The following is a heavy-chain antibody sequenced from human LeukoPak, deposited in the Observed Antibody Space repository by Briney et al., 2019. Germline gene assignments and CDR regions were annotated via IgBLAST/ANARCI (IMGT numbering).Heavy chain of an antibody. Sequence: ASVKVSCKASGYTFTSYYIHWVRQAPGQGLEWMGIINPSGGSTSYAQKFQGRVTMTRDTSTSTVYMELSGLRSEDTAVYYCARDLAGYDILTYRGQGTLVTVSS. V-gene: IGHV1-46*01. D-gene: IGHD3-9*01. J-gene: IGHJ4*02. CDR3: ARDLAGYDILTY. CDR1: GYTFTSYY. CDR2: INPSGGST.